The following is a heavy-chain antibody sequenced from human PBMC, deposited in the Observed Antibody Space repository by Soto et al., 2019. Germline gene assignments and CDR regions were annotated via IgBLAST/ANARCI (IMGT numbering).Heavy chain of an antibody. CDR1: GFTFSSYG. Sequence: QVQLVESGGGVVQPGRSLRLSCAASGFTFSSYGMHWVRQAPGKGLEWVAVISYDGSNKYYGDSVKGRFTITRDNSKNTVYLQMNSLRAEDTAGYYCAKVSDGCSGGRCHCDYWGQGTLVTVSS. CDR3: AKVSDGCSGGRCHCDY. CDR2: ISYDGSNK. D-gene: IGHD2-15*01. V-gene: IGHV3-30*18. J-gene: IGHJ4*02.